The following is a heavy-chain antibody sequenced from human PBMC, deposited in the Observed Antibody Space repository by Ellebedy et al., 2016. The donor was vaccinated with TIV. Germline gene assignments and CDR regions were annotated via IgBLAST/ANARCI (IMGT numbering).Heavy chain of an antibody. CDR1: GYTFTGYY. Sequence: AASVKVSCKASGYTFTGYYMHWVRQAPGQGLEWMGWINPNSGGTNYAQKFQGKVTMTRDTSIRTAYMELRRLRSDDTAVYYCARLMITFGGDTWGQGTLVTVSS. CDR2: INPNSGGT. D-gene: IGHD3-16*01. V-gene: IGHV1-2*02. J-gene: IGHJ4*02. CDR3: ARLMITFGGDT.